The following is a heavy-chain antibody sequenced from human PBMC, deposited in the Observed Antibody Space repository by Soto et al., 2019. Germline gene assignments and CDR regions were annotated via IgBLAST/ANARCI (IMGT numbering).Heavy chain of an antibody. CDR2: ISTSGNT. V-gene: IGHV4-4*07. CDR3: ARGGGVPALGDP. J-gene: IGHJ5*02. D-gene: IGHD3-16*01. CDR1: GVSMRNSY. Sequence: SETLSLTCSVSGVSMRNSYWTWIRQSAGKGLEWIGRISTSGNTNYNPSLNSRLTMSVXXXKXXVXLKXTSXXAAXTAVYYCARGGGVPALGDPWGQGTLVTVSS.